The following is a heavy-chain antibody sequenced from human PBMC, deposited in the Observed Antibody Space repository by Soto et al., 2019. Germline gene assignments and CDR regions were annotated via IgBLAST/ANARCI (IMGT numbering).Heavy chain of an antibody. Sequence: QVQLVQSGAEVKKPGSSVKVSCKASGGTFSSYTISWVRQAPGQGLEWMGRIIPILGIANYAQKLQGRFTITADKSTSTAYMELSSLRSEDTSVYYCAGSKYSSAPRDYWGQGTLVTVSS. CDR2: IIPILGIA. J-gene: IGHJ4*02. V-gene: IGHV1-69*02. CDR3: AGSKYSSAPRDY. D-gene: IGHD6-19*01. CDR1: GGTFSSYT.